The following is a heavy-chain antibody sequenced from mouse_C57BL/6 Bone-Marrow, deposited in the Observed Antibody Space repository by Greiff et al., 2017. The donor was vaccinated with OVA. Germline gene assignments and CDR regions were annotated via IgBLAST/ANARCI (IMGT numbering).Heavy chain of an antibody. CDR1: GFNIKDDY. CDR2: IDPENGDT. V-gene: IGHV14-4*01. D-gene: IGHD2-1*01. Sequence: VQLQQSGAELVRPGASVKLSCTASGFNIKDDYMHWVKQRPEQGLEWIGWIDPENGDTEYASKFQGKATITADTSSNTAYLQLSSLTSEGTAVYYCTGYYGKGPYAMDYWGQGTTVTVSS. J-gene: IGHJ4*01. CDR3: TGYYGKGPYAMDY.